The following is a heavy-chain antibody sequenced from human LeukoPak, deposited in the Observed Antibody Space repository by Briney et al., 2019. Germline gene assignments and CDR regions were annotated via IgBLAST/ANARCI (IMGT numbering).Heavy chain of an antibody. D-gene: IGHD1-1*01. V-gene: IGHV3-7*03. J-gene: IGHJ4*02. Sequence: GGSLRLSCVVSGLTFSNYWMNWVRQAPGKGLESVAIINEDGSAKYYLDSVKGRFTISRDNARNSLYLQMNSLRAEDTAVYYCAGDYWRSIDYWGQGTLVTVSS. CDR1: GLTFSNYW. CDR3: AGDYWRSIDY. CDR2: INEDGSAK.